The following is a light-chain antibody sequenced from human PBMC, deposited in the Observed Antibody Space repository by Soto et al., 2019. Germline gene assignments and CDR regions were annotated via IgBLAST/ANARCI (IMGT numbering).Light chain of an antibody. Sequence: IVLTQSPATLSLSPGERAALSCRASQSVSTSLAWYQHKPGQAPRLIIYDASKTAPGIPARFSGSGSGTDFTLTISSPEPEDVAVYYCQGRDVWPTFGQGTKVEIK. CDR1: QSVSTS. CDR2: DAS. V-gene: IGKV3-11*01. J-gene: IGKJ1*01. CDR3: QGRDVWPT.